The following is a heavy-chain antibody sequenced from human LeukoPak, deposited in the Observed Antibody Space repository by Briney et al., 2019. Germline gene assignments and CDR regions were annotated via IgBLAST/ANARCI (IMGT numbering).Heavy chain of an antibody. Sequence: SVKVSCKASGGTFSSYAISWVRQAPGQGLEWMGRIIPILGIANYAQKFQGRVTITADKSTSTAYMELSSLRSEDTAVYYCARVGATLDEYFQHWGQGTLVTVSS. CDR3: ARVGATLDEYFQH. CDR2: IIPILGIA. D-gene: IGHD1-26*01. CDR1: GGTFSSYA. J-gene: IGHJ1*01. V-gene: IGHV1-69*04.